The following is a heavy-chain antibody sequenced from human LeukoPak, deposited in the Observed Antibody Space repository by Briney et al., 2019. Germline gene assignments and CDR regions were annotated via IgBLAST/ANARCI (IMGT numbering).Heavy chain of an antibody. Sequence: GGSLSLSYVASGFTFSSNLMSWVRQAPGKGLEWVANIKQDGSEKYYVDSVKGRFTISRDNAKKSLYLQMNSLRAEDTAVYYCATVRYLEFWGQGILVTVSS. J-gene: IGHJ4*02. V-gene: IGHV3-7*01. CDR3: ATVRYLEF. CDR1: GFTFSSNL. D-gene: IGHD3-3*01. CDR2: IKQDGSEK.